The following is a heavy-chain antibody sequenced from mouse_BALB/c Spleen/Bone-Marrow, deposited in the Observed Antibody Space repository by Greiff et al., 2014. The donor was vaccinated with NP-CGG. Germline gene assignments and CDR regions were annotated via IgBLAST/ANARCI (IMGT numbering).Heavy chain of an antibody. Sequence: VQLQQSGAELVKPGTSVKMSCKASGYTFTSYWMHWVKQRPGQGLEWIGDIYPGSDSTNYNEKFKGKATLTVDKSSSTAYMQLSSLTSEDSAVYYCTRSDDYDDDYFAYWGQGTTLTVSS. CDR2: IYPGSDST. CDR1: GYTFTSYW. CDR3: TRSDDYDDDYFAY. D-gene: IGHD2-4*01. J-gene: IGHJ2*01. V-gene: IGHV1S17*01.